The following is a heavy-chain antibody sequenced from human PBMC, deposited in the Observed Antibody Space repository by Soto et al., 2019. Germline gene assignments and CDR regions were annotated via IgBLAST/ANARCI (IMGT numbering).Heavy chain of an antibody. J-gene: IGHJ5*02. CDR3: ARGKNYDDYWLDP. Sequence: SETLSLTCAVYGGSFSGYYWSWFRQPPGKGLEWIGEINHSGSTNYNPSLKSRVTISVGTSKNQFSLKLSSVTAADTAVYYCARGKNYDDYWLDPWGQGTLVIVSS. D-gene: IGHD4-17*01. CDR1: GGSFSGYY. CDR2: INHSGST. V-gene: IGHV4-34*01.